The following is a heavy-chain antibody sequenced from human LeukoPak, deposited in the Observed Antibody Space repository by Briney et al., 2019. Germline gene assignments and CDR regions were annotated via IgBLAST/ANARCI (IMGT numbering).Heavy chain of an antibody. Sequence: ASVKVSCKASGYTFTSYGISWVRQAPGQGLEWMGWISAYNGNTNYAQKLQGRVTMTTDTSTSTAYMEPRSLRSDDTAVYYCARAPDCSSTSCYSGTFDYWGQGTLVTVSS. J-gene: IGHJ4*02. D-gene: IGHD2-2*01. CDR1: GYTFTSYG. CDR3: ARAPDCSSTSCYSGTFDY. V-gene: IGHV1-18*01. CDR2: ISAYNGNT.